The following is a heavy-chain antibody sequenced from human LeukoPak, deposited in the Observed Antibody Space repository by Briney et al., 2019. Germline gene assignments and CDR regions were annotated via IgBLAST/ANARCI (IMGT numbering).Heavy chain of an antibody. V-gene: IGHV4-31*03. CDR1: GRSISSGGYY. CDR3: ASEQTSLGVRGVFDY. Sequence: SEPLSLTCTVSGRSISSGGYYWSWIRQHPGKGLEWIGYIYYSGSTYYNPSLKSRVTISLDTSKNQLSLKLRSMPAADTAVYYCASEQTSLGVRGVFDYWGQGTLVTVSS. D-gene: IGHD3-10*01. J-gene: IGHJ4*02. CDR2: IYYSGST.